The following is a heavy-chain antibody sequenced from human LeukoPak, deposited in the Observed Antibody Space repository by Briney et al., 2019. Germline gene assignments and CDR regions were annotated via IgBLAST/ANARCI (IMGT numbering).Heavy chain of an antibody. D-gene: IGHD7-27*01. CDR2: IHYSGYT. J-gene: IGHJ2*01. CDR3: ARHWGSDWYFDL. CDR1: GGSISNYY. V-gene: IGHV4-59*01. Sequence: PETLSLTCAASGGSISNYYCSWIRQPPGKGLEWLGYIHYSGYTNYNPSLKSRVTISVDTSKNQFSPNLSSVTAADTAVYYCARHWGSDWYFDLWGRGTLVTVSS.